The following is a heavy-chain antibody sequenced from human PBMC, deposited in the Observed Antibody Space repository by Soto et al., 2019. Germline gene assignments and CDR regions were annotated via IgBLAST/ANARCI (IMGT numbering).Heavy chain of an antibody. CDR2: INHSGST. D-gene: IGHD6-19*01. V-gene: IGHV4-34*01. J-gene: IGHJ3*02. CDR3: ARTGYSSGWYKAAFDI. Sequence: SETLSLTCAVYGGSFSGYYWSWIRQPPGKGLEWIGEINHSGSTNYNPSLKSRVTISVDTSKNQFSLKLSSVTAADTAVYFCARTGYSSGWYKAAFDIWGQGTMVTVSS. CDR1: GGSFSGYY.